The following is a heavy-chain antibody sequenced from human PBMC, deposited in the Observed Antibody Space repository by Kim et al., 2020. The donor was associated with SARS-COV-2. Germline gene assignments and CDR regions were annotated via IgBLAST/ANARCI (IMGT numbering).Heavy chain of an antibody. CDR2: AT. J-gene: IGHJ4*02. V-gene: IGHV3-7*01. CDR3: ARDYGRSFDL. D-gene: IGHD4-17*01. Sequence: ATYRVDSGRGRCTMSRDNAKRSLALKMNNLRGEDTAVYYCARDYGRSFDLWGQGTLVTVSS.